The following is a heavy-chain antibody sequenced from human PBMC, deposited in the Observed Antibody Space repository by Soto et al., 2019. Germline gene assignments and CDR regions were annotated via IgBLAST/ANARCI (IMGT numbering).Heavy chain of an antibody. J-gene: IGHJ4*02. Sequence: QVQLQESGPGLVKPSETLSLTCTVSGGSISSYYWSWIRQPPGKGLEWIGYIYYSGSTNYNPSLMSRRPLSLHTSKIHFSLNLSSVTAADTAVYSCARRYGRAFDYWGQGTLVPVSS. CDR3: ARRYGRAFDY. CDR1: GGSISSYY. V-gene: IGHV4-59*08. D-gene: IGHD1-1*01. CDR2: IYYSGST.